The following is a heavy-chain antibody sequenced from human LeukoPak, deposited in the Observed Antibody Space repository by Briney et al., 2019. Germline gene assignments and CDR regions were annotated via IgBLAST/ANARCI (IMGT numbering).Heavy chain of an antibody. CDR3: ARARDSASGWFDP. CDR1: GFTFTDYY. V-gene: IGHV3-11*01. Sequence: GGSLRLSCAASGFTFTDYYMSWIRQAPGKGPEWVSYISHTGNSIRYADSVKGRFTISRDNAKNSVSLQMNSLRAEATAVYYCARARDSASGWFDPWGQGTLVTVSS. J-gene: IGHJ5*02. CDR2: ISHTGNSI.